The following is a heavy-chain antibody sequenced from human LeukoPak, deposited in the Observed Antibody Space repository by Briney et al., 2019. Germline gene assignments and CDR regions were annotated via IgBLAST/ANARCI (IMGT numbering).Heavy chain of an antibody. CDR1: GGSINTGGYF. V-gene: IGHV4-31*03. J-gene: IGHJ6*02. D-gene: IGHD3-10*01. CDR2: ISHRGRT. Sequence: PSETLSLTCTVSGGSINTGGYFWNWIRQHPRRGLEWTGYISHRGRTYYTPSLKSRVTMSVDTSKNQFSLTLSSVTAADSGVYFCAREFLASMIRGAGYSYGMDVWGQGTTVSVSS. CDR3: AREFLASMIRGAGYSYGMDV.